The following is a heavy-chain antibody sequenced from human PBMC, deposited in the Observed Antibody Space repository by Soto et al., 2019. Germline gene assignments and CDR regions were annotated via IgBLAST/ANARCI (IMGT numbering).Heavy chain of an antibody. J-gene: IGHJ5*02. Sequence: GESLKISCKGSGYRFTNYWIGWVRQMPGKGLEWMGIIYPGDSDTRYSPSFQGQVTISADKSINTAYLQWSSLKASDTAMYYCSRHYYTSGSYPEWFDPWGQGTLVTVSS. V-gene: IGHV5-51*01. CDR1: GYRFTNYW. CDR2: IYPGDSDT. CDR3: SRHYYTSGSYPEWFDP. D-gene: IGHD3-10*01.